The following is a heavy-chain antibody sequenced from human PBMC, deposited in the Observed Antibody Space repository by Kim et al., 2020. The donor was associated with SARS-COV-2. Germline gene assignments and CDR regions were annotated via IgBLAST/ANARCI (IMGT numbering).Heavy chain of an antibody. Sequence: GGSLRLSCAASGFTFSDYAMHWVRQAPGKGLEWVSLIWYDGTKKYYGDSVKGRFTISRDNSKNTLYLQMNSLGGEDTAVYYCAKESERWVQSANGAFDIWGQGTMVTVSS. D-gene: IGHD5-18*01. CDR3: AKESERWVQSANGAFDI. CDR2: IWYDGTKK. J-gene: IGHJ3*02. CDR1: GFTFSDYA. V-gene: IGHV3-33*03.